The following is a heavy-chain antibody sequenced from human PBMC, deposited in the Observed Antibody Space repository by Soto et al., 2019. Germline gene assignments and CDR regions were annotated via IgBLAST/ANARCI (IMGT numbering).Heavy chain of an antibody. V-gene: IGHV1-3*01. J-gene: IGHJ6*03. Sequence: ASVKVSCKASGYTFTSYAMHWVRQAPGQRLEWMGWINAGNGNTKYSQKFQGRVTITRDTSASTAYMELSSLRSEDTAVYYCARGRSGYSYAPTDYMDVWGKGTTVTVSS. D-gene: IGHD5-18*01. CDR3: ARGRSGYSYAPTDYMDV. CDR2: INAGNGNT. CDR1: GYTFTSYA.